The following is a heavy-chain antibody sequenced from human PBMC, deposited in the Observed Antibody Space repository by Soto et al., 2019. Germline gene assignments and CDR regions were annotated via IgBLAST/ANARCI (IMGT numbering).Heavy chain of an antibody. J-gene: IGHJ6*02. Sequence: SVKVSCKASGGTFSSYAISWVRQAPGQGLEWMGGIIPIFGTANYAQKFQGRVTITADKSTSTAYMELSSLRSEDTAVYYCARDDSTIYRSSPFGMDVWGQGTTVTVSS. CDR2: IIPIFGTA. D-gene: IGHD6-13*01. V-gene: IGHV1-69*06. CDR3: ARDDSTIYRSSPFGMDV. CDR1: GGTFSSYA.